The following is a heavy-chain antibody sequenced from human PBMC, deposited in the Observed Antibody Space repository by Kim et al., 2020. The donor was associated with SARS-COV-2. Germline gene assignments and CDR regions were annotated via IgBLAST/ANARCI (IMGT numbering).Heavy chain of an antibody. Sequence: ASVKVSCKASGYTFTSYDINWVRQATGQGLEWMGWMNPNSGNTGYAQKFQGGVTMTRNTSISTAYMELSSLRSEDTAVYYCATPTLRITIVGVVITSYAFDIWGQGTMVTVSS. CDR1: GYTFTSYD. CDR2: MNPNSGNT. V-gene: IGHV1-8*01. CDR3: ATPTLRITIVGVVITSYAFDI. J-gene: IGHJ3*02. D-gene: IGHD3-3*01.